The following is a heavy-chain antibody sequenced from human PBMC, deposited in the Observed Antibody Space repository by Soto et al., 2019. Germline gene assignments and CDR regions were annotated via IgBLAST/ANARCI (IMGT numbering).Heavy chain of an antibody. CDR1: GFTFFTSA. Sequence: ASVKVSCKASGFTFFTSAIQWVRQARGQRLEWMGWIVVGSGNTNYAQKFQERVTITRDMSTNTAYMELTSLRSEDTAVYYCAADPYCGGDCYFDYWGQGTMVTVSS. D-gene: IGHD2-21*02. CDR3: AADPYCGGDCYFDY. V-gene: IGHV1-58*02. J-gene: IGHJ4*02. CDR2: IVVGSGNT.